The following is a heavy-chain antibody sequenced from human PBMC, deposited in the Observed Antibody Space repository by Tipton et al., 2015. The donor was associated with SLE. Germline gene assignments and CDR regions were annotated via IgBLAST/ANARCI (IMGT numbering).Heavy chain of an antibody. CDR2: IYYSGST. CDR1: GGSISSSSYY. CDR3: ARQLVRDFYFDY. J-gene: IGHJ4*02. V-gene: IGHV4-39*01. D-gene: IGHD6-6*01. Sequence: TLSLTCTVSGGSISSSSYYWGWIRQPPGKGLEWIGSIYYSGSTYYNPSLKSRVTISVDTSKNQFSLKLSSVTAADTAVYYCARQLVRDFYFDYWGQGTLVTVSS.